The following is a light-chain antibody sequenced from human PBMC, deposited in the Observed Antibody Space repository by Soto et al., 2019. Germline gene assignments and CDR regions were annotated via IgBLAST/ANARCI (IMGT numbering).Light chain of an antibody. V-gene: IGKV3-15*01. J-gene: IGKJ1*01. CDR3: QQCYNLPWT. CDR1: QRVGSS. CDR2: GAS. Sequence: EIVMPQSPDTLSVSPGERASLACRASQRVGSSLACYQQKPDQAPRLLSFGASTRATGITARFSGSGSGTEFTRNISSLQSEDFALYCCQQCYNLPWTFGQGTKVEIK.